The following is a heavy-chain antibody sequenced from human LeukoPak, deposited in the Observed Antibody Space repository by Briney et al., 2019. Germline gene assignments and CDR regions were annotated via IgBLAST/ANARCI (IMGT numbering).Heavy chain of an antibody. CDR2: VSYDGIIK. J-gene: IGHJ4*02. CDR1: GFTFSGCA. D-gene: IGHD3-16*01. Sequence: GRSLRLSCATSGFTFSGCAMHWVRQAPGKGLEWVAVVSYDGIIKYYADSLRGRFTISRDNSKNTLYLQMNSLRTEDTAMYYCATGGGLATEIDYWGQGTLVTVSS. CDR3: ATGGGLATEIDY. V-gene: IGHV3-30*04.